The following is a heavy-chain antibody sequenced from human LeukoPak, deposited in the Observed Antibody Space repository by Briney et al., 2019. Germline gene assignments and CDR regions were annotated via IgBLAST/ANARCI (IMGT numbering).Heavy chain of an antibody. CDR3: ARVSSGYGLGAIDY. Sequence: GASVKVSCKASGYTFTSYGISWVRQAPGQGLEWMGWISAYNGNTNYAQNLQGRVTMTTDTSTNTAYMELRSLNSDDTAVFYCARVSSGYGLGAIDYWGQGTLVTVSS. CDR2: ISAYNGNT. J-gene: IGHJ4*02. CDR1: GYTFTSYG. V-gene: IGHV1-18*01. D-gene: IGHD3-3*01.